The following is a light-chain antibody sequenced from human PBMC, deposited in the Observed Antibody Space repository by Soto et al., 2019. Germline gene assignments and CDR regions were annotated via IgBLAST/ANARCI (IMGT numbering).Light chain of an antibody. Sequence: EIVMTQSPATLSVSPGERATLSCRASQSVSSNLAWYQQKPGQAPRLLLYGASTRATGIPARFSGSGSGTEFTLTISSLQPEDSAAYYCLQDYNYPFTFGQGTKLDIK. V-gene: IGKV3-15*01. J-gene: IGKJ2*01. CDR3: LQDYNYPFT. CDR1: QSVSSN. CDR2: GAS.